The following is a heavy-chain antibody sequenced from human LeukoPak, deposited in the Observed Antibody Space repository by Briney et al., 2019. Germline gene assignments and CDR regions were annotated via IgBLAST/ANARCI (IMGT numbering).Heavy chain of an antibody. CDR3: ARDDNWASDY. J-gene: IGHJ4*02. Sequence: GRSLRLSCAASGFTFSSYWMTWVRQAPGKGLEWVANIKQDGSEKYYVDSVKGRFTISRDNAKNSLYLQINSLRVEDTAMYYCARDDNWASDYWGQGTLVTVSS. CDR2: IKQDGSEK. V-gene: IGHV3-7*01. D-gene: IGHD1-20*01. CDR1: GFTFSSYW.